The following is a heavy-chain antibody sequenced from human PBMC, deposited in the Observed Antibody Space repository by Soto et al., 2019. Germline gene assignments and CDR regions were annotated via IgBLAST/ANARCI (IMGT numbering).Heavy chain of an antibody. Sequence: PSETLSLTCTVPGGSITSGEYYWVWIRQSPGRGLEWIGHTFYSGTSYYNPSLKSRVTVSVDTSKDQFSLKLSSVTAAATAVYFCARSGSVWNYFDHWHQGTLVTVSS. D-gene: IGHD6-19*01. CDR3: ARSGSVWNYFDH. V-gene: IGHV4-39*01. CDR1: GGSITSGEYY. CDR2: TFYSGTS. J-gene: IGHJ4*02.